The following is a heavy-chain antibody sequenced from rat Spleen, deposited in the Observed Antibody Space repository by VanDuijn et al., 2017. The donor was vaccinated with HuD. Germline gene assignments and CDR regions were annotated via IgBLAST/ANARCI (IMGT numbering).Heavy chain of an antibody. Sequence: EVQLVESGGGLVQPGRSLKLSCAASGFTFSDYNMAWVRQAPKKGLAWVATIIYDGSTPYYRDSVKGRFTISINNAKSTLYLQMDSLRSEDTATYYCTSHYDGTYPFTYWGQGTLVTVSS. CDR2: IIYDGSTP. J-gene: IGHJ3*01. V-gene: IGHV5S10*01. CDR3: TSHYDGTYPFTY. D-gene: IGHD1-12*02. CDR1: GFTFSDYN.